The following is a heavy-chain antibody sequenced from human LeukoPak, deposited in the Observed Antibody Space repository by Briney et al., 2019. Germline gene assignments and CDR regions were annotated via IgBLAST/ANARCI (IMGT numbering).Heavy chain of an antibody. CDR3: ARVIDY. J-gene: IGHJ4*02. CDR1: GFTFSGYW. Sequence: GGSLRLSCAASGFTFSGYWMSWVRQAPGKGLEWVANIKQDGSEKYYVDSVKGRFTISRDNAKNSLYLQMNSLRAEDTAVYYCARVIDYWGQGTLVTVSS. CDR2: IKQDGSEK. V-gene: IGHV3-7*01.